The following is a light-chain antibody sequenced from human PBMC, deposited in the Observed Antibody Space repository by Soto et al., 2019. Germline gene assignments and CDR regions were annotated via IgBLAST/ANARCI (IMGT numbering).Light chain of an antibody. CDR3: QQYDFLPLT. CDR1: QSVSRNY. V-gene: IGKV3-20*01. Sequence: EVALTQSPGTLPLSPGDRATLSCRASQSVSRNYLAWYQQKPGQTPRLLIFGASNRAADIPARFSASGSGTDFTLTISGLEPDDFAVYYCQQYDFLPLTFGGGTRL. J-gene: IGKJ4*01. CDR2: GAS.